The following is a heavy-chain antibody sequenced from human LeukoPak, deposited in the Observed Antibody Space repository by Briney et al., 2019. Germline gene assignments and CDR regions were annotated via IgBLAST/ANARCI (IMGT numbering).Heavy chain of an antibody. CDR1: GFTFSSYA. J-gene: IGHJ4*02. Sequence: GGSLRLSCAASGFTFSSYAMSWVRQAPGKGLEWVSAISGSGGSTYYADSVKGRFTISRDNSKNTLYLQMNSLRAEDTAVYYCARDPDTYYYDSSGYSDYWGQGTLVTVSS. CDR3: ARDPDTYYYDSSGYSDY. CDR2: ISGSGGST. D-gene: IGHD3-22*01. V-gene: IGHV3-23*01.